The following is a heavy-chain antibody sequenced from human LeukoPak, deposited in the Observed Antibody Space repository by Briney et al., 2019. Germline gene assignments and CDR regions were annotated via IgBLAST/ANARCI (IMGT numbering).Heavy chain of an antibody. D-gene: IGHD3-22*01. CDR1: GYTFTSYY. CDR2: INPSGGST. J-gene: IGHJ3*02. Sequence: ASVTVSCKASGYTFTSYYMHWVRQAPGQGLEWMGIINPSGGSTSYAQKFQGRVTMTRDTSTSTVYMELSSLRSEDTAVYYCATAVVTHDAFDIWGQGTMVTVSS. V-gene: IGHV1-46*01. CDR3: ATAVVTHDAFDI.